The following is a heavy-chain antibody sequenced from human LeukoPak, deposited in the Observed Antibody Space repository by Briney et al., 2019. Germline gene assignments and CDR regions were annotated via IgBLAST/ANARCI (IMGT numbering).Heavy chain of an antibody. CDR1: GGTFSSYA. V-gene: IGHV1-69*06. CDR3: ARERPGGGYDFPLYYFDY. D-gene: IGHD5-12*01. CDR2: IIPIFGTA. Sequence: GSSVKVSCKASGGTFSSYAISWVRQAPGQGLEWMGGIIPIFGTANYAQKFQGRVTITADKSTSTAYMELSSLRSEDTAVYYCARERPGGGYDFPLYYFDYWGQGTLVTVSS. J-gene: IGHJ4*02.